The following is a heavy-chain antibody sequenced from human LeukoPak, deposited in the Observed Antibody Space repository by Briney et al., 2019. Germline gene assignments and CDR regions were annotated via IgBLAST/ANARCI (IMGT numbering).Heavy chain of an antibody. D-gene: IGHD3-9*01. CDR1: GGSISSGDYY. CDR2: TYYSGST. J-gene: IGHJ4*02. CDR3: ARLDRYYFDY. V-gene: IGHV4-30-4*01. Sequence: SETLSLTCTVSGGSISSGDYYWSWIRQPPGKGLEWIGYTYYSGSTYYNPSLKSRVTISVDTSKNQFSLKLSSVTAADTAVYYCARLDRYYFDYWGQGTLVTVSS.